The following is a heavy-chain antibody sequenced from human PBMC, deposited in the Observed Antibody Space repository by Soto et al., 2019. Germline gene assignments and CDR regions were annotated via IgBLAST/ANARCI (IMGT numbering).Heavy chain of an antibody. CDR2: ISGSGGST. CDR1: GFTFSSYA. D-gene: IGHD3-10*01. Sequence: EVQLLESGGGLVQPGGSLRLSCAASGFTFSSYAMSWVRQAPGKGLEWVSIISGSGGSTYYADSVKGRFTISRDNSKNTLDLQMKSLRAEDTAVYYCAKVPLWFGEFPYGMDVWGQGTTVTVSS. CDR3: AKVPLWFGEFPYGMDV. J-gene: IGHJ6*02. V-gene: IGHV3-23*01.